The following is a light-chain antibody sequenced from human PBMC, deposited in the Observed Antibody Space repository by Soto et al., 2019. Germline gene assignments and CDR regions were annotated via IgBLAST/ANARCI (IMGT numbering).Light chain of an antibody. CDR3: SSYASNNDLV. CDR1: SSDVGGYNY. J-gene: IGLJ2*01. CDR2: EVS. Sequence: QSALTQPPSASGSPGQSVTISCTGTSSDVGGYNYVSWYQQHPGKAPKLMIYEVSKRPSGVPDRFSGSKSGNTASLTVSGLQAEDEAYYYCSSYASNNDLVFGGGTKLTVL. V-gene: IGLV2-8*01.